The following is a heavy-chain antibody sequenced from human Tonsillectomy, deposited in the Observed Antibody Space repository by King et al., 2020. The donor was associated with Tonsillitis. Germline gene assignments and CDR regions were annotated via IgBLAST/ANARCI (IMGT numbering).Heavy chain of an antibody. CDR2: ISSSGSYT. V-gene: IGHV3-11*06. D-gene: IGHD6-19*01. Sequence: VQLVESGGGLVKPGGSLRLSCAASGFTFSDYYMSWVRQAPGKGLDWVSYISSSGSYTVYADSVKGRXTIXRDNAQRSLXMQMNSLRAEDTAVYYCARPXXXXXXLVPFDYWGQGXLVTVSS. CDR1: GFTFSDYY. CDR3: ARPXXXXXXLVPFDY. J-gene: IGHJ4*02.